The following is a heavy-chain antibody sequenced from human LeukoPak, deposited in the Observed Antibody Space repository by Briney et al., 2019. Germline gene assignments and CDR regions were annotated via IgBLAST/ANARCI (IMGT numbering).Heavy chain of an antibody. CDR1: GFTFSSYA. D-gene: IGHD4-17*01. J-gene: IGHJ4*02. CDR3: ARALSGDYGIFDY. V-gene: IGHV3-30-3*01. CDR2: ISYDGSNK. Sequence: GGSLRLSCAASGFTFSSYAMHWVRQAPGKGLEWVAVISYDGSNKYYADSVKGRFTISRDNSKNTLYLQMNSLRAEDTAVYYCARALSGDYGIFDYWGQGTLVTVSS.